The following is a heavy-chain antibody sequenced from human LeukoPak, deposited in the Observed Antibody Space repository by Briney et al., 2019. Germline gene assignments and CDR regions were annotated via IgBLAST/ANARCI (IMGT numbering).Heavy chain of an antibody. CDR1: GFAFRNNA. CDR2: ISDSGGST. V-gene: IGHV3-23*01. D-gene: IGHD3-22*01. J-gene: IGHJ4*02. CDR3: ASSYGTSAYYPFDY. Sequence: PGGSLRLSCVASGFAFRNNAMSWVRQAPGKGLEWVSLISDSGGSTYYADSGKGRFTISRDNSKKTLYLQMTTLRAEDTAVYYCASSYGTSAYYPFDYWGQGTLVTVFS.